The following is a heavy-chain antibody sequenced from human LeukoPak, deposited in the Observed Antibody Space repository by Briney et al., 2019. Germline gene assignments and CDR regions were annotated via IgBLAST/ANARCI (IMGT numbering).Heavy chain of an antibody. CDR2: ISGNGIST. D-gene: IGHD2-2*01. V-gene: IGHV3-23*01. CDR3: AKVGPGCSSTSCYPGY. J-gene: IGHJ4*02. Sequence: GGSLRLSCAASGYSFSTYAMSWVRQAPGKGLEWVSAISGNGISTYYADSVKGRFTISRDNSKNTVYLQMNSLRAEDTAVYYCAKVGPGCSSTSCYPGYWGQGTLVTVSS. CDR1: GYSFSTYA.